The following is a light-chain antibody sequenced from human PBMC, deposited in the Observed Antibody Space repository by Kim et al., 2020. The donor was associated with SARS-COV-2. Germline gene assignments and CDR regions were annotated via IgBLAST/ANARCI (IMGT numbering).Light chain of an antibody. CDR1: QSVSIN. CDR3: QHYNNWPIT. Sequence: EILMTQSPAILAVSPGERATLSCRASQSVSINLAWYQQKPGQAPRLLIHGASTRATGVPARFRGSGSGTEFTLTISSLQSEDFAVYYCQHYNNWPITFGQGTRLEIK. J-gene: IGKJ5*01. V-gene: IGKV3-15*01. CDR2: GAS.